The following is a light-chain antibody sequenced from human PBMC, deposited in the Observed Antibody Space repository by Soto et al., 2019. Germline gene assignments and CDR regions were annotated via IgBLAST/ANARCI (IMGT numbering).Light chain of an antibody. CDR1: QSVSSSY. Sequence: EIVLTQSPGTLSLSPGERATLSCRAGQSVSSSYLAWYQQKPGQAPRLLIYGASSRATGIPDWFSGSGSGTDFTITISRLEPEDFAVYYCQQYGNSPHYTFRQGTKLEIK. J-gene: IGKJ2*01. V-gene: IGKV3-20*01. CDR2: GAS. CDR3: QQYGNSPHYT.